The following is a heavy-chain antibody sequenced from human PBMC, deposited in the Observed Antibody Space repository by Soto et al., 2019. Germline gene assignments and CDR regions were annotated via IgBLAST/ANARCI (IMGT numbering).Heavy chain of an antibody. D-gene: IGHD5-12*01. CDR3: ARGNHRWLQLWYFDL. V-gene: IGHV1-69*12. CDR1: GGTFSSYT. CDR2: IIPIFGTA. J-gene: IGHJ2*01. Sequence: QVQLVQSGAEVKKPGSSVTVSCKASGGTFSSYTISWVRQAPGQGLEWMGGIIPIFGTANYAQKFQGRVTIXXDXSXXTACMELSSLRSEDTAVYYCARGNHRWLQLWYFDLWGRGTLVTVSS.